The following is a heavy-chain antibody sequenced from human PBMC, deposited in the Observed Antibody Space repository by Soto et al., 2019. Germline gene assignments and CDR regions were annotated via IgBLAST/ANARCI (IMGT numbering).Heavy chain of an antibody. CDR1: GGSIRSYY. V-gene: IGHV4-59*01. J-gene: IGHJ4*02. Sequence: PSETLSLTCTVSGGSIRSYYWSWIRQPPGKGLEWIGYIFYSGYTNYNPSLKSRGTISADTSKNQFSLKLNSVTAADTAVYYCGRTIANSDSSGYDYFDYWGQGVLVTVPS. CDR2: IFYSGYT. CDR3: GRTIANSDSSGYDYFDY. D-gene: IGHD3-22*01.